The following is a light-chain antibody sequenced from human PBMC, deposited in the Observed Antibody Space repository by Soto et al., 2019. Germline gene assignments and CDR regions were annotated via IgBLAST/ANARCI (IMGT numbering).Light chain of an antibody. CDR1: QSVSSN. CDR3: QQYKNWPRT. Sequence: EIVMTQSPATLSVSPGERATLSCRASQSVSSNLAWYQQKPGQAPRLLIYGASTRATGIPARFSGSGSGTDFTLTISSLQSEDFAVYYCQQYKNWPRTFGQGTKREIK. CDR2: GAS. J-gene: IGKJ2*01. V-gene: IGKV3-15*01.